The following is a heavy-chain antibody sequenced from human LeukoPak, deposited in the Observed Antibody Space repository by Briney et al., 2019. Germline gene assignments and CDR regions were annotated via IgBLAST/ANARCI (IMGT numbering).Heavy chain of an antibody. CDR1: GFTFDDYV. CDR3: AKGLINYYGMDV. D-gene: IGHD3-16*01. Sequence: GGSLRLSCAASGFTFDDYVMHWVRQAPGKGLEWVSGISWNSGVIAYADSVRGRFTISRDNAKNSLYLQLNSLRAEDTALYYCAKGLINYYGMDVWGQGTTVTVSS. V-gene: IGHV3-9*01. J-gene: IGHJ6*02. CDR2: ISWNSGVI.